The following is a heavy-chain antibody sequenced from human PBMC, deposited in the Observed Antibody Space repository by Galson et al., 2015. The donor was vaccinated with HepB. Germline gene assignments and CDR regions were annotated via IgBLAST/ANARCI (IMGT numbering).Heavy chain of an antibody. J-gene: IGHJ5*02. D-gene: IGHD2-2*01. V-gene: IGHV1-2*02. CDR3: AREYCSSNSCSFDP. Sequence: EWMGWINAGNGNTKYSQKFQGRVTMTRDTSISSAYMELNRLRSDDTAVYYCAREYCSSNSCSFDPWGQGTLVTVSS. CDR2: INAGNGNT.